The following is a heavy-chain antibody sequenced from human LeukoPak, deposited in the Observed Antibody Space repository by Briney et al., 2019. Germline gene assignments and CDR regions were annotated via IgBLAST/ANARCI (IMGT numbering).Heavy chain of an antibody. V-gene: IGHV3-30*18. Sequence: GGSLRLSWAASGLTFSGYGMHWVREAPGKGLEWVAVISYDGSNKYYPDSVKGRFTISRDNSKNTLYLQMNSLRAEDTAVYYCAKDLLRYYYGMDVWGQGTTVTVSS. J-gene: IGHJ6*02. CDR1: GLTFSGYG. CDR2: ISYDGSNK. CDR3: AKDLLRYYYGMDV.